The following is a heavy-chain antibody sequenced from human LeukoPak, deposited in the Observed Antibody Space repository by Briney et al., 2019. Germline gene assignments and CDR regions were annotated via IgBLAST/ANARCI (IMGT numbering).Heavy chain of an antibody. CDR1: GFTFSSHG. CDR3: ARDLSYFSFDD. Sequence: GGSRRLSWAASGFTFSSHGMNWVRKAPGKGLEWVAGISPDGSKKYYVDAVKGRFTISRDNSKNTLYLQMNSLRVEDTAMYYCARDLSYFSFDDWGQGTTVTVSS. J-gene: IGHJ6*02. V-gene: IGHV3-33*01. D-gene: IGHD2-21*01. CDR2: ISPDGSKK.